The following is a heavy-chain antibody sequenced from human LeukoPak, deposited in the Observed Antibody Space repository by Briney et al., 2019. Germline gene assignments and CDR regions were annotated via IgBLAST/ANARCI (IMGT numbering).Heavy chain of an antibody. CDR2: IYHSGST. Sequence: SETLSLTCTVSGYSISSGYYWGWIRQPPGKGLEWIGSIYHSGSTYYNPSLKGRVTISVDTSKNQVSLKLSSVTAADTAVYYCARLSVGATRIDYLGQGTLVTVSS. V-gene: IGHV4-38-2*02. J-gene: IGHJ4*02. CDR3: ARLSVGATRIDY. D-gene: IGHD1-26*01. CDR1: GYSISSGYY.